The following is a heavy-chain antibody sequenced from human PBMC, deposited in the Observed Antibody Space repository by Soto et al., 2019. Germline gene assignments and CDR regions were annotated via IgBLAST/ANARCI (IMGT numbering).Heavy chain of an antibody. Sequence: LRLSCAASGFTFSSYAMHWVRQAPGKGLEWVAVISYDGSNKYYADSVKGRFTISRDNSKNTLYLQMNSLRAEDTAVYYCARDRPTTNYDFWSGYLVGDAFDIWGQGTMVTVSS. J-gene: IGHJ3*02. CDR3: ARDRPTTNYDFWSGYLVGDAFDI. CDR2: ISYDGSNK. D-gene: IGHD3-3*01. CDR1: GFTFSSYA. V-gene: IGHV3-30-3*01.